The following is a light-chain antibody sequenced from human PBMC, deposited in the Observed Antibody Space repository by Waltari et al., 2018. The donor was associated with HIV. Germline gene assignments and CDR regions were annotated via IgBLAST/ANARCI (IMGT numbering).Light chain of an antibody. Sequence: QSDLTQPASVSGSPGQSVTISCTGTAAVIGGSNSFSWYQHHPGKAPKLIIFHVSNRPTGISSRFSGSKSGNTASLTISGLQTEDEADFYCSSYMDYGTLVFGGGTKLTVL. V-gene: IGLV2-14*03. CDR3: SSYMDYGTLV. CDR1: AAVIGGSNS. J-gene: IGLJ3*02. CDR2: HVS.